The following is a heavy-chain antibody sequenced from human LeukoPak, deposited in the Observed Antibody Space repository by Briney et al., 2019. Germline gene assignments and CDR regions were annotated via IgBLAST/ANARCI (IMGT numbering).Heavy chain of an antibody. J-gene: IGHJ4*02. D-gene: IGHD6-13*01. V-gene: IGHV4-4*07. CDR2: IYTSGST. Sequence: KSSETLSLTCAVSGGSISSYYWSWIRQPAGKGLEWIGRIYTSGSTNYNPSLKSRVTMSVDTSKNQFSLKLSSVTAADTAVYYCARGRVGQQLVGGGWYYFDYWGQGTLVTVSS. CDR1: GGSISSYY. CDR3: ARGRVGQQLVGGGWYYFDY.